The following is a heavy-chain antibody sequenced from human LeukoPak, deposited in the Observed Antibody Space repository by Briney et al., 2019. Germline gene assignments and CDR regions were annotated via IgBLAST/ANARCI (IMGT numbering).Heavy chain of an antibody. D-gene: IGHD3-3*01. CDR3: ARVGGVARGYYYYYYMDV. Sequence: SVKVSCKASGGTFSSYAISWVRQAPGQGLEWMGGIIPIFGTANYAQKFQGRVTITADESTSTAYMELSRLRSDDTAVYYCARVGGVARGYYYYYYMDVWGKGTTVTVSS. V-gene: IGHV1-69*13. CDR2: IIPIFGTA. J-gene: IGHJ6*03. CDR1: GGTFSSYA.